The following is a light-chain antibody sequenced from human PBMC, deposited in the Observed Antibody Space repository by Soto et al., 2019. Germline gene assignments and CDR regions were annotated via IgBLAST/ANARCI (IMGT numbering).Light chain of an antibody. V-gene: IGLV2-14*01. CDR3: SSYTSSITYVV. J-gene: IGLJ2*01. CDR2: DVS. Sequence: QSVLTQPASVSGAPGQWITISCTGTSTDVGGYNYVSWYQQHPGKAPKLMIYDVSNRPSGVSNRFSGSKSGNTASLTISGLQAEDEADYYCSSYTSSITYVVFGGGTKRTVL. CDR1: STDVGGYNY.